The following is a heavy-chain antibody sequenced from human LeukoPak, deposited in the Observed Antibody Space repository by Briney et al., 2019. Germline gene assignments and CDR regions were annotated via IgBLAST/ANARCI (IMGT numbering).Heavy chain of an antibody. V-gene: IGHV1-69*05. D-gene: IGHD2-2*01. CDR3: AREFIGYCSSTSCPPRYYYYMDV. Sequence: SVKVSCKASGGTFSSYAISWVRQAPGQGLEWMGGIIPIFGTANYAQKFQGRVTITTDESTSTAYMELSSLRSEDTAVYYCAREFIGYCSSTSCPPRYYYYMDVWGKGTTVTVSS. CDR2: IIPIFGTA. J-gene: IGHJ6*03. CDR1: GGTFSSYA.